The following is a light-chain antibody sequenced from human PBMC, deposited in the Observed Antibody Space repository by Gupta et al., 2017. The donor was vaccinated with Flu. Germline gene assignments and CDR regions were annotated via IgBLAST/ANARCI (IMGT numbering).Light chain of an antibody. CDR1: QSLLHSNGYNY. J-gene: IGKJ1*01. Sequence: DIVMTQSPLSLPVTPGEPASISCRSSQSLLHSNGYNYVDWYLQKPGQSPQLLIYLGSNRASGVPDRFSGSGSGTDSTLKISRVEAEDVGVYYCMQALQTPRTFGQGTKVEIK. CDR3: MQALQTPRT. CDR2: LGS. V-gene: IGKV2-28*01.